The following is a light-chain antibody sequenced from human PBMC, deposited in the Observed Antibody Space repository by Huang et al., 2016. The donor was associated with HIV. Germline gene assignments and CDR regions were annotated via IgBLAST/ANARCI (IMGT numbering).Light chain of an antibody. J-gene: IGKJ1*01. V-gene: IGKV1-27*01. CDR2: GAT. Sequence: PNLLIYGATTLQSGVPSRFSGSGSGTNFTLTIAILQPEDVATYYCQRYNSVPRMFGQGTKVEIK. CDR3: QRYNSVPRM.